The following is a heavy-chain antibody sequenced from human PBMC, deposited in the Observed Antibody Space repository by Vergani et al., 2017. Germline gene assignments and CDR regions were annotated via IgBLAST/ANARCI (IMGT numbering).Heavy chain of an antibody. CDR3: ARDIGGPYKLGY. D-gene: IGHD3-10*01. CDR1: GYTFTSYG. J-gene: IGHJ4*02. V-gene: IGHV1-18*01. CDR2: ISADNGNT. Sequence: QVQLVQSGAEVKKPGASVKVSCKASGYTFTSYGISWVRQAPGKGLEWMGWISADNGNTNYDQKPQGRVTMTTDTYTSTADMELRILRSDDTAVYYCARDIGGPYKLGYWGQGTLVTVSS.